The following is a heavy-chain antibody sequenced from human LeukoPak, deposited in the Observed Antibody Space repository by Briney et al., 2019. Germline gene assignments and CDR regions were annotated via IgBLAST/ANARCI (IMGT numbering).Heavy chain of an antibody. Sequence: PGGSLRLSCAASGFTLSSYSMNWVRQAPGKGLEWVGFIRSKAYGGTTEYAASVKGRFTISRDDSKSIAYLQMNSLKTEDTAVYYCTRENGDYFYTETYYFDYWGQGTLVTVSS. V-gene: IGHV3-49*04. D-gene: IGHD4-17*01. J-gene: IGHJ4*02. CDR3: TRENGDYFYTETYYFDY. CDR1: GFTLSSYS. CDR2: IRSKAYGGTT.